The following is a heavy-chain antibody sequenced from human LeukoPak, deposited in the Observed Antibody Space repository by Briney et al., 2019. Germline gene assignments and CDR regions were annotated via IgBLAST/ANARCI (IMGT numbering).Heavy chain of an antibody. CDR2: ISWNSGSI. Sequence: PGRSLRLSCAASGFAFDDYAMHWVRQAPGKGLEWVSGISWNSGSIGYADSVKGRFTISRDNAKNSLYLQMNSLRAEDTALYYCAKDMGGPQPYYYYYGMDVWGQGTTVTVSS. CDR1: GFAFDDYA. V-gene: IGHV3-9*01. J-gene: IGHJ6*02. CDR3: AKDMGGPQPYYYYYGMDV. D-gene: IGHD3-16*01.